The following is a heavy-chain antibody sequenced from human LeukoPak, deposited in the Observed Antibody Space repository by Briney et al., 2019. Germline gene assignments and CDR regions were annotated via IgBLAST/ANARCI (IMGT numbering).Heavy chain of an antibody. J-gene: IGHJ5*02. Sequence: GASVKVSCKASGYTFTGYYMHWVRQAPGQGLEWMGWINPNSGGTNYAQKFQGRVTMTRDTSISTAYMELSRLRSDDTAVYYCAGDYRMVRGCLDGFDPWGQGTLVTVSS. V-gene: IGHV1-2*02. D-gene: IGHD3-10*01. CDR2: INPNSGGT. CDR3: AGDYRMVRGCLDGFDP. CDR1: GYTFTGYY.